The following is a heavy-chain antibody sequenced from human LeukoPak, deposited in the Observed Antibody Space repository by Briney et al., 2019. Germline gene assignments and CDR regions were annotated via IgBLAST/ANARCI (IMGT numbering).Heavy chain of an antibody. Sequence: SETLSLTCTVSGGSINSYYWSWIRQPPGKGLECIGYIHYTGSTNYNPSLKSRVTISLETSKNQFSLKLSSVTAADTAVYYCAGRRITIFGEVIRSRRHYFDPWGQGSLVTVSS. J-gene: IGHJ5*02. CDR1: GGSINSYY. CDR3: AGRRITIFGEVIRSRRHYFDP. V-gene: IGHV4-59*12. D-gene: IGHD3-3*01. CDR2: IHYTGST.